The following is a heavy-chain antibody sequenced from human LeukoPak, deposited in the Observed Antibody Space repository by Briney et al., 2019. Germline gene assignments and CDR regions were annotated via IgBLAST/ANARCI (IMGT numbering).Heavy chain of an antibody. V-gene: IGHV1-69*05. CDR2: IIPIFGTA. D-gene: IGHD5-18*01. CDR1: GGTFSSYA. Sequence: ASVKVSCKASGGTFSSYAISWVRQAPGQGLEWMGGIIPIFGTANYAQKFQGRVTITTDESTSTAYMELSSLRSEDTAVYYCARLASYGYEVYYYYYMDVWGKGTTVTVPS. CDR3: ARLASYGYEVYYYYYMDV. J-gene: IGHJ6*03.